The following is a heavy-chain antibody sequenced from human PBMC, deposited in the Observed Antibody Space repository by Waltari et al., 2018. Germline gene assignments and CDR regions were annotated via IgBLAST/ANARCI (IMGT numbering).Heavy chain of an antibody. V-gene: IGHV3-48*04. CDR2: ITGSSGTI. CDR1: GFTFSSYS. CDR3: ARNDFWSVPY. D-gene: IGHD3-3*01. Sequence: EVQLVESGGGLVQPGGSLRLSCAASGFTFSSYSMNWVRQAPGKGLDCVSYITGSSGTIKYADSVRGRFTISRDNAKNSLYLQMNSLRAEDTAVYYCARNDFWSVPYWGQRTLVTVSS. J-gene: IGHJ4*02.